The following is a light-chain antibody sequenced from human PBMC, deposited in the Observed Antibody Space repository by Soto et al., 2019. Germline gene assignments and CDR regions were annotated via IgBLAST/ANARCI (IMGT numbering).Light chain of an antibody. CDR2: GAS. Sequence: EIVLTQSPGTLSLSPGERATLSCRASQSVSSNFLAWYQQKPGLAPRLLIYGASSRATGIPDRFSGSGSGTDFTLTISGLEPEDFAVYYCQQYGSSPNTFGQGTKLEIK. CDR1: QSVSSNF. CDR3: QQYGSSPNT. J-gene: IGKJ2*01. V-gene: IGKV3-20*01.